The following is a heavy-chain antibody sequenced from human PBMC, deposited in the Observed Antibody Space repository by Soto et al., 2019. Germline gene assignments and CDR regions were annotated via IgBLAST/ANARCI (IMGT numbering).Heavy chain of an antibody. CDR3: ARRVTMVRGVTYYYYYGMDV. V-gene: IGHV4-39*01. CDR1: GGSISSSSYY. CDR2: IYYSGST. J-gene: IGHJ6*02. D-gene: IGHD3-10*01. Sequence: SETLSLTCTVSGGSISSSSYYWGWIRQPPGKGLEWIGSIYYSGSTYYNPSLKSRVTISVDTSKNQFSLKLSSVTAADTAVYYCARRVTMVRGVTYYYYYGMDVWGQGTTVTVYS.